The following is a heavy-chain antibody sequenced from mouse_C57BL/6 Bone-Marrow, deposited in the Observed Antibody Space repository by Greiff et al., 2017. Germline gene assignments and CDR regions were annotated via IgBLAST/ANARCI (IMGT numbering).Heavy chain of an antibody. Sequence: EVKLVESGGGLVQPKGSLTLSCAASGFTFNTYAMHWVRQAPGKGLEWVARIRSKSSNYATYYADSVKDSITISRDDSQSMLYLQMNNLKNEDTAMYYCVRFGRVEGAMDYWGQGTSVTVSS. J-gene: IGHJ4*01. CDR2: IRSKSSNYAT. CDR3: VRFGRVEGAMDY. CDR1: GFTFNTYA. V-gene: IGHV10-3*01. D-gene: IGHD1-1*01.